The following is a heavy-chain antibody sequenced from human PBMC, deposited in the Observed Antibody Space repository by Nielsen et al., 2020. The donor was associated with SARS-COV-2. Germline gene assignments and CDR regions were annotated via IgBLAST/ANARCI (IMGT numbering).Heavy chain of an antibody. Sequence: GSLRLSCAVSGDSVSSHDWWTWVRQSPGKGLEWLGEVSHSGSTKYNPSLKSRVTLSMDKSKNQFSLRLTSVSAADTAVYFCARGDLVVVPSPLLGLGPIFYYFYLDVWGKGTTVIVSS. J-gene: IGHJ6*03. V-gene: IGHV4-4*01. CDR2: VSHSGST. CDR1: GDSVSSHDW. D-gene: IGHD2-2*01. CDR3: ARGDLVVVPSPLLGLGPIFYYFYLDV.